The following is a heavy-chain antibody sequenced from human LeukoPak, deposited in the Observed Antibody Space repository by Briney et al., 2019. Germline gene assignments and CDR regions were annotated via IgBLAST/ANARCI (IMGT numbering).Heavy chain of an antibody. CDR2: ISYDGSNK. Sequence: GGSLRLSCAASGFTFDDYAMHWVRQAPGKGLEWVAVISYDGSNKYYADSVKGRFTISRDNSKNTLYLQMNSLRAEDTAVYYCAKDPGGSGSYYLDYWGQGTLVTVSS. J-gene: IGHJ4*02. V-gene: IGHV3-30*18. CDR1: GFTFDDYA. CDR3: AKDPGGSGSYYLDY. D-gene: IGHD3-10*01.